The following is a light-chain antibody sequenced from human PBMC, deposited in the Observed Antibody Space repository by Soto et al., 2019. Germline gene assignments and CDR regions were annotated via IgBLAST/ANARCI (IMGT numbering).Light chain of an antibody. Sequence: DIQMTQSPSTLSASVGDRVTITCRASQSISSWLAWYQQKPGKAPKLLIYKASSLESGAPSRFSGSGSGTEFTLTISGLQPDDFATYYCQHCDTSWPFGQGTKVDIK. J-gene: IGKJ1*01. CDR3: QHCDTSWP. V-gene: IGKV1-5*03. CDR2: KAS. CDR1: QSISSW.